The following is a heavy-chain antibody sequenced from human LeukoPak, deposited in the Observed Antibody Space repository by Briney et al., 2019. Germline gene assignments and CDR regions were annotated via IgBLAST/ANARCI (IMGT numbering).Heavy chain of an antibody. J-gene: IGHJ6*03. Sequence: SQTLSLTCTVSGGSISSGGYYWSWIRQHPGKGLEWIGYIYYSGSTYYNPSLKSRVTISVDTSKNQFSLKLSSVTAADTAVYYCAGEIRGYSGYDASYCYYMDVWGKGTTVTVSS. D-gene: IGHD5-12*01. CDR1: GGSISSGGYY. CDR3: AGEIRGYSGYDASYCYYMDV. V-gene: IGHV4-31*03. CDR2: IYYSGST.